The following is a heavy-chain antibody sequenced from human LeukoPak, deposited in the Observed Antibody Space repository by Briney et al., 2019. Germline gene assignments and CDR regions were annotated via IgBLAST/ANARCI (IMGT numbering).Heavy chain of an antibody. CDR2: IIPIFGTA. Sequence: ASVKVSCKASGGTFSSYAISWVRQAPGQGLEWMGGIIPIFGTANYAQKFQGGVTITADESTSTAYMELSSLRSEDTAVYYCARAGDDYGDYAFGYWGQGTLVTVSS. V-gene: IGHV1-69*13. CDR3: ARAGDDYGDYAFGY. CDR1: GGTFSSYA. J-gene: IGHJ4*02. D-gene: IGHD4-17*01.